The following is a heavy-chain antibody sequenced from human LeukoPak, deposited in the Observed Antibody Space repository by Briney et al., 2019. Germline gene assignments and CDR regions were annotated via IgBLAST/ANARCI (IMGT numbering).Heavy chain of an antibody. J-gene: IGHJ4*02. V-gene: IGHV3-23*01. CDR2: LSRGGGTT. CDR1: GFNFNMFA. CDR3: ARDQRKRHCSEGVCMEGYYFDY. Sequence: GGSLRLSCTGSGFNFNMFAMNWVRQAPGQGLEWVSGLSRGGGTTNYADSVKGRFTISRDKSKNMVFLQMNSLRPEDTAVYYCARDQRKRHCSEGVCMEGYYFDYLAQGTLVNVSS. D-gene: IGHD2-8*01.